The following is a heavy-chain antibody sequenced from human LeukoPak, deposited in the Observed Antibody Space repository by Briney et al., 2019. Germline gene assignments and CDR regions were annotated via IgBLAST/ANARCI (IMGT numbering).Heavy chain of an antibody. CDR1: GFTLTKYG. D-gene: IGHD3-22*01. V-gene: IGHV3-30-3*01. CDR2: ISYDGSSK. CDR3: ASKYYDPYYFDY. Sequence: GGSLRLSCAASGFTLTKYGVHWVRQAPGKGLDWVAVISYDGSSKYYADSVKGRFTISKDNSKNTLYLQMNSLRAEDTAVYYCASKYYDPYYFDYWGQGTLVTVSS. J-gene: IGHJ4*02.